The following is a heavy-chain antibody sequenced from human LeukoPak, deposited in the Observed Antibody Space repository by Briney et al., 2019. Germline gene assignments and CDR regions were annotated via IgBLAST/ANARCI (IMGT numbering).Heavy chain of an antibody. CDR3: ARGPFTTRSPYFDY. CDR1: GGSISSGGYY. V-gene: IGHV4-31*03. Sequence: SETLSLTCTVSGGSISSGGYYWSWIRQHPGKGLEWIGYIYYSGSTNYNPSLKSRVTISVDTSKNQFSLKLSSVTAADTAVYYCARGPFTTRSPYFDYWGQGTLVTVSS. D-gene: IGHD2/OR15-2a*01. CDR2: IYYSGST. J-gene: IGHJ4*02.